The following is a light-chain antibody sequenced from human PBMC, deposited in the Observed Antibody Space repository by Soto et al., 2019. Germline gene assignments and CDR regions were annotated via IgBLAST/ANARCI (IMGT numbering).Light chain of an antibody. V-gene: IGKV3-20*01. Sequence: VLPQSPDTLSLSPGDRATLSCRASQSVRSTFLAWYQQKPGQAPRPPIYGGSIGAAGIPERFSGSASGTEFTLTISRLEPDDSAVYYCQQYHDSPMNTFGQGTKLQIK. CDR2: GGS. CDR1: QSVRSTF. J-gene: IGKJ2*01. CDR3: QQYHDSPMNT.